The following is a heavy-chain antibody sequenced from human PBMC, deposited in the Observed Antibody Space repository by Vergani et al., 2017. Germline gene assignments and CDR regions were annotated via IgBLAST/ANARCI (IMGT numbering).Heavy chain of an antibody. Sequence: EVQLVESGGGLVQPGGSLRLSCAASGFTFSSYWMSWVRQAPGKGLEWVANIKQDGSEKYYVDSVKGRFTISRDNAKNSLYLQKNSLRAEDTAVYYCARWFGELFYYMDVWGKGTTVTVSS. CDR3: ARWFGELFYYMDV. CDR2: IKQDGSEK. D-gene: IGHD3-10*01. CDR1: GFTFSSYW. V-gene: IGHV3-7*01. J-gene: IGHJ6*03.